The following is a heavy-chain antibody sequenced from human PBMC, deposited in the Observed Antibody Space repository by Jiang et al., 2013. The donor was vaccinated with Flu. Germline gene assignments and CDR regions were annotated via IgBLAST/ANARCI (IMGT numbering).Heavy chain of an antibody. V-gene: IGHV3-30-3*01. Sequence: HWVRQAPGKGLEWVAVISYDGSNKYYADSVKGRFTISRDNSKNTLYLQMNSLRAEDTAVYYCARGLVLGAFDIWGQGTMVTVSS. CDR2: ISYDGSNK. J-gene: IGHJ3*02. CDR3: ARGLVLGAFDI. D-gene: IGHD6-19*01.